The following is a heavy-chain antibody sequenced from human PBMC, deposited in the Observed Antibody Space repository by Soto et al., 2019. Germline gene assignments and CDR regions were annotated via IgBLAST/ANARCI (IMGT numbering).Heavy chain of an antibody. CDR3: ARDSDIEYSSSSDFDI. J-gene: IGHJ3*02. Sequence: SQTLSLTCAISGDSVSSNSAAWNWIRQSPSRGLEWLGRTYYRSKWYNDYAVSVKSRITINPDTSKNQFSLQLNSVTPEDTAVYYCARDSDIEYSSSSDFDIWGQGTMVTVSS. CDR2: TYYRSKWYN. CDR1: GDSVSSNSAA. D-gene: IGHD6-6*01. V-gene: IGHV6-1*01.